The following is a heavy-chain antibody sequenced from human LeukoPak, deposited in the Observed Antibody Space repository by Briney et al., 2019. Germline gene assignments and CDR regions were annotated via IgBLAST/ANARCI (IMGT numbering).Heavy chain of an antibody. CDR2: ISGSSNYM. Sequence: GGSLRLSYAASGFTLSTYSMNWVRQAPGKGLEWVSSISGSSNYMYYADSVKGRFTVSRDNAKNSLYLQMNSLRAEDTAVYYCAYGSGGSPYWGQGTLVTVSS. CDR1: GFTLSTYS. V-gene: IGHV3-21*01. J-gene: IGHJ4*02. D-gene: IGHD3-10*01. CDR3: AYGSGGSPY.